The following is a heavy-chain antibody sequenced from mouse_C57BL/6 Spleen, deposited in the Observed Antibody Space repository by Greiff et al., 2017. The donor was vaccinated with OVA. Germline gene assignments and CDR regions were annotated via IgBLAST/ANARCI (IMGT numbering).Heavy chain of an antibody. V-gene: IGHV1-26*01. J-gene: IGHJ3*01. Sequence: EVQLQQSGPELVKPGASVKISCKASGYTFTDYYMNWVKQSHGKSLEWIGDINPNNGGTSYNQKFKGKATLTVDKSSSTAYMELRSLTSEDSAVYYCAREGDPWGQGTLVTVSA. CDR2: INPNNGGT. CDR1: GYTFTDYY. CDR3: AREGDP.